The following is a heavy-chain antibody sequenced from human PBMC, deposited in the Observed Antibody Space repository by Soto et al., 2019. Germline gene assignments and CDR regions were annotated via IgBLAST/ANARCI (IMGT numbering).Heavy chain of an antibody. CDR1: GGSISTSNW. CDR3: ARRAKKGYSYGYDY. Sequence: PXXTLSLPSAVSGGSISTSNWWSWVRQPPVKGLEWIWEIYHSGSTNYNPSLKSRVTISVDKSKNHFSLKLSYVTAADTAVYYCARRAKKGYSYGYDYWGQGTLATVSS. J-gene: IGHJ4*02. D-gene: IGHD5-18*01. V-gene: IGHV4-4*02. CDR2: IYHSGST.